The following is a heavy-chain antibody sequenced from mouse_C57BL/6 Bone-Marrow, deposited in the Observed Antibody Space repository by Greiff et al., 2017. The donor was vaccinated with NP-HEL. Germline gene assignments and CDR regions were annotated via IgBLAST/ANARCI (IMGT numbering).Heavy chain of an antibody. J-gene: IGHJ3*01. Sequence: QVQLQQSGPGLVQPSQSLSITCTVSGFSLTSYGVHWVRQSPGKGLEWLGVIWSGGSTDYNAAFISRLSISKDNSKSQVFFKMNSLQADDTAIYYCARERSIGFAYWGQGTLVTVSA. CDR3: ARERSIGFAY. CDR1: GFSLTSYG. CDR2: IWSGGST. V-gene: IGHV2-2*01.